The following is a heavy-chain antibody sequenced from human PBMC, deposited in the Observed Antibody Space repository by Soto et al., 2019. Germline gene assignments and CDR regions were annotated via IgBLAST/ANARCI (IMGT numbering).Heavy chain of an antibody. CDR2: ISGSAGT. CDR1: GFTFRTYA. Sequence: RRLSCTASGFTFRTYAMTWFRQAPGKGLEWVSAISGSAGTFYATSAKGRFTISRDNSRSTVYLQMHSLRAEDSAIYYCAKEKDYDFNWGSDRFTSHYWGRGTLVTVSS. D-gene: IGHD3-16*02. CDR3: AKEKDYDFNWGSDRFTSHY. V-gene: IGHV3-23*01. J-gene: IGHJ4*02.